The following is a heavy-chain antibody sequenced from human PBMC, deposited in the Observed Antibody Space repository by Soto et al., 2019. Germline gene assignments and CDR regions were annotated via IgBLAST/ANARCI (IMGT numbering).Heavy chain of an antibody. D-gene: IGHD2-21*01. J-gene: IGHJ4*02. CDR2: IFYTGTT. CDR1: GGSITYNSYY. V-gene: IGHV4-39*02. Sequence: KTSETLSLTCSVSGGSITYNSYYWGWIRQPPGKGLEWVGGIFYTGTTYYNPSLKDRVSISVDTSKNSFSLNLTSVTAADTAVYFCARLVVVSPVANVWGQGALVTVSS. CDR3: ARLVVVSPVANV.